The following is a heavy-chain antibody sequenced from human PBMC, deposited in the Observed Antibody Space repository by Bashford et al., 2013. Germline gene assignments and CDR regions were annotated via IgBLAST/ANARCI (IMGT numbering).Heavy chain of an antibody. V-gene: IGHV3-33*06. D-gene: IGHD4-17*01. CDR3: AKDRDDYGDPECFDI. Sequence: VRQAPGRGLEWVAVIWDDGSNKFYADSVKGRFTISRDNSKDTLYLQMNSLRAEDTAVYYCAKDRDDYGDPECFDIWGLGTMVTVSS. CDR2: IWDDGSNK. J-gene: IGHJ3*02.